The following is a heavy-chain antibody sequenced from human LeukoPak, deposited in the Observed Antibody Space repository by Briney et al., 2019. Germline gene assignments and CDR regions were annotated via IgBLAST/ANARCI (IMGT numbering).Heavy chain of an antibody. CDR2: IIPILGIA. V-gene: IGHV1-69*04. J-gene: IGHJ4*02. CDR3: ASSLPVTSPFDY. D-gene: IGHD4-17*01. Sequence: SVKVSCKASGGTFSSYAISWVRQAPGQGLEWMGRIIPILGIANYAQKFQGRVTMTRDTSTSTVYMELSSLRSEDTAVYYCASSLPVTSPFDYWGQGTLVTVSS. CDR1: GGTFSSYA.